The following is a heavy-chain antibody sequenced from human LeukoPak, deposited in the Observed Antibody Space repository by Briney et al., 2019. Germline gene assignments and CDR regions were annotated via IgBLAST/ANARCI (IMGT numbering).Heavy chain of an antibody. CDR3: ASFTMVRGVPYYFDY. J-gene: IGHJ4*02. Sequence: GESLKISCKGSGYSFTSYWIGWVRQMPGKGLEWMGIIYPGDSDTRYSPSFQGQVTISADKSISTAYLQWSSLKASGTAMYYCASFTMVRGVPYYFDYWGQGTLVTVSS. D-gene: IGHD3-10*01. V-gene: IGHV5-51*01. CDR2: IYPGDSDT. CDR1: GYSFTSYW.